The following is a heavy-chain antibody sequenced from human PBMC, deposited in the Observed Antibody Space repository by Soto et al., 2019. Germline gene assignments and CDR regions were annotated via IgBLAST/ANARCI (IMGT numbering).Heavy chain of an antibody. CDR2: IKHSGST. Sequence: SETLSLTCAVYDGSFTGFHWTWIRRPPGKGLEWIGEIKHSGSTNYNPSLTPLVTISVDTSKNQFSLKLNSVTAADTAVYYCARGVPFHNYSMDVCGQGTTVSVYS. J-gene: IGHJ6*02. V-gene: IGHV4-34*01. CDR3: ARGVPFHNYSMDV. CDR1: DGSFTGFH.